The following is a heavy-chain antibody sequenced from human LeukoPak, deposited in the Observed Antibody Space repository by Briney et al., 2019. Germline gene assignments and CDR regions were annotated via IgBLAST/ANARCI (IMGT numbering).Heavy chain of an antibody. D-gene: IGHD3-9*01. Sequence: GGSLRLSCAASGFTVSSNYMSWVRQAPGKGLEWVSVIYSGGSTYYADSVKGRFTISRDNSKNTLYLQMNSLRAEDTAVYYCARVPHDILTGLGAFDIWSQGTMVTVSS. CDR3: ARVPHDILTGLGAFDI. CDR1: GFTVSSNY. CDR2: IYSGGST. J-gene: IGHJ3*02. V-gene: IGHV3-66*01.